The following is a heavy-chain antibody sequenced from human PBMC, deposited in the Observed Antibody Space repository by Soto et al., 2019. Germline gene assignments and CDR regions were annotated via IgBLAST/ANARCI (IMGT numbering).Heavy chain of an antibody. J-gene: IGHJ3*02. D-gene: IGHD5-18*01. Sequence: GGSLRLSCAASGFTFSSYGMHWVRQAPGKGLEWVAVIWYDGSNKYYADSVKGRFTISRDNSKNTLYLQMNSLGAEDTAVYYCARDRRIQLWLWLDAFDIWGQGTMVTVSS. CDR2: IWYDGSNK. CDR1: GFTFSSYG. CDR3: ARDRRIQLWLWLDAFDI. V-gene: IGHV3-33*01.